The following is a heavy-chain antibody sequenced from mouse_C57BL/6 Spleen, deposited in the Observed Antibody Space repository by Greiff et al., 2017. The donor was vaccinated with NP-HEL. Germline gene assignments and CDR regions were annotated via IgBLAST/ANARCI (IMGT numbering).Heavy chain of an antibody. Sequence: DVKLVESGGDLVKPGGSLKLSCAASGFTFSSYGMSWVRQTPDKRLEWVATISSGGSYTYYPDSVKGRFTISRDHAKNTLYLQMSSLKSEDTAMYYCASPPDYYGSSYWYFDVWGTGTTVTVSS. CDR1: GFTFSSYG. V-gene: IGHV5-6*02. CDR3: ASPPDYYGSSYWYFDV. CDR2: ISSGGSYT. D-gene: IGHD1-1*01. J-gene: IGHJ1*03.